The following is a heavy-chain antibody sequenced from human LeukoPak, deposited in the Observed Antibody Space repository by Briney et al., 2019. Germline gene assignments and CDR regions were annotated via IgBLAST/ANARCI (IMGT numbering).Heavy chain of an antibody. V-gene: IGHV4-34*01. D-gene: IGHD4-17*01. CDR1: GGSFSGYY. CDR3: ARGGYYGDYLFDY. J-gene: IGHJ4*02. CDR2: INHSGST. Sequence: PSETLSLTCAVYGGSFSGYYWSWIRQPPGKGLEWIGEINHSGSTNYNPSLKSRVTIPVDTSKNQFSLKLSSVTAADTAVYYCARGGYYGDYLFDYWGQGTLVTVSS.